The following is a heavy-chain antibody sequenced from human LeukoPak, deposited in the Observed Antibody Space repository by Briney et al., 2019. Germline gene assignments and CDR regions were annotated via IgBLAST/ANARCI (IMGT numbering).Heavy chain of an antibody. CDR1: GGSIISNDYY. D-gene: IGHD1-26*01. CDR2: MHHSGNS. V-gene: IGHV4-39*01. J-gene: IGHJ5*02. Sequence: SETLSLTCTVSGGSIISNDYYWGWIRQPPGKGLERIGGMHHSGNSYQNPSLKSRVTISVDTSKQQFSLKLSSVSAADTAVYYCARYSATYGYFDPWGQGTLVTVSS. CDR3: ARYSATYGYFDP.